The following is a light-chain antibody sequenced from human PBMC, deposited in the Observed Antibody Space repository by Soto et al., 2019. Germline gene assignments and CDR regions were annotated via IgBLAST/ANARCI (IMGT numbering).Light chain of an antibody. CDR1: QSIDDH. Sequence: EIVLTQSPATLSLSPGERGTLSCRASQSIDDHLAWYQQKPGQAPRLLIYDASKRAAGIPARFSGSGSGTDFTLTISTLEPEDFGVYYCQQLSTHFGGGTKV. V-gene: IGKV3-11*01. J-gene: IGKJ4*01. CDR2: DAS. CDR3: QQLSTH.